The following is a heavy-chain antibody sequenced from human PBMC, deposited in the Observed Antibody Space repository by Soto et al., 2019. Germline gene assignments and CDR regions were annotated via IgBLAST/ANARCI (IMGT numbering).Heavy chain of an antibody. CDR3: ARGRRITMVRGVSPGKVFDY. V-gene: IGHV4-31*03. J-gene: IGHJ4*02. CDR2: IYYSGST. D-gene: IGHD3-10*01. Sequence: SETLSLTCTVSGGSISSGGYYWSWIRQRPGKGLEWIGYIYYSGSTYYNPSLKSRVTISVDTSKNQFSLKLSSVTAADTAVYYCARGRRITMVRGVSPGKVFDYWGQGTLVTVSS. CDR1: GGSISSGGYY.